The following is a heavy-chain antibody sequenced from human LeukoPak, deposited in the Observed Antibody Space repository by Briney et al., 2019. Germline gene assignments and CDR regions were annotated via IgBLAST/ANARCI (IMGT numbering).Heavy chain of an antibody. CDR1: GFTFSGSA. V-gene: IGHV3-73*01. CDR2: IRSKANSYAT. J-gene: IGHJ4*02. CDR3: IAVAGQFDY. Sequence: PGGSLRLSCAAFGFTFSGSAMHWVRQASGKGLEWVGRIRSKANSYATAYAASVKGRFTISRDDSKNTAYLQMNSLKTEDTAVYYCIAVAGQFDYWGQGTLVTVSS. D-gene: IGHD6-19*01.